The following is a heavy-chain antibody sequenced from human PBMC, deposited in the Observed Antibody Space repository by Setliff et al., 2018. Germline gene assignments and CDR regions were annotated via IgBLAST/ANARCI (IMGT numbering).Heavy chain of an antibody. CDR3: AGTPARGTTWLSPFDY. Sequence: SETLSLTCNVSGVSISSYYWSWIRQPPGKGLESIGYIQKSGGTNYNPSLQSRVTISIDTSKNQFSLKMTSVTAADTALYYCAGTPARGTTWLSPFDYWGQGTLVTVSS. CDR1: GVSISSYY. V-gene: IGHV4-59*08. D-gene: IGHD5-12*01. J-gene: IGHJ4*02. CDR2: IQKSGGT.